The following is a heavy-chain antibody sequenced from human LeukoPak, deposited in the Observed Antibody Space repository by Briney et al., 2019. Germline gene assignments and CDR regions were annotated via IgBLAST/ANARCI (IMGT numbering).Heavy chain of an antibody. D-gene: IGHD1/OR15-1a*01. J-gene: IGHJ4*02. CDR3: ARDVWNNRSTPFDY. CDR2: IRSYNANT. V-gene: IGHV1-18*01. Sequence: GSVTVSCKASGYTFTRYGISWVGQAPGQGGEWMGWIRSYNANTNYPHNLHGRLTMTTPPSTSTAYIELTSLRSDDTAVYYCARDVWNNRSTPFDYWGQGTLVTVSS. CDR1: GYTFTRYG.